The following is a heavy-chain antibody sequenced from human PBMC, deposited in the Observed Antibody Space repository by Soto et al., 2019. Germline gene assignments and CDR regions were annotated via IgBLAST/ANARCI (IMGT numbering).Heavy chain of an antibody. CDR2: ISASGSYT. D-gene: IGHD6-13*01. J-gene: IGHJ4*02. V-gene: IGHV3-11*05. Sequence: QVHLVESGGGLVKPGGSLRLSCAASGFTFSDHYMSWIRRAPEKGLEWIAYISASGSYTNYADFLKGRFTISRDNGNNSLYLQMNSLRDEDTAIYYCARDKGYAAAADSWGQGTLVTVSS. CDR1: GFTFSDHY. CDR3: ARDKGYAAAADS.